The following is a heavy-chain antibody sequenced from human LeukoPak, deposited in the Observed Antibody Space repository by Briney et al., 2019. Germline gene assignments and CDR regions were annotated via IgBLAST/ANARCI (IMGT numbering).Heavy chain of an antibody. V-gene: IGHV3-21*01. D-gene: IGHD3-10*01. J-gene: IGHJ6*02. CDR3: TELGITMIRGV. CDR1: GFTFSSYG. CDR2: ISSSSSYI. Sequence: GGSLRLSCAASGFTFSSYGMNWVRRAPGKGLEWVSSISSSSSYIYYPDSLKGGFTISRENPKNSLYWQMNSLRAENTAVFYGTELGITMIRGVCVEGTT.